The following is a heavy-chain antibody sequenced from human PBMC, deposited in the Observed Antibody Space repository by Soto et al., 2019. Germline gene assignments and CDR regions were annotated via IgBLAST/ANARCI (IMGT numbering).Heavy chain of an antibody. Sequence: SETLSLTCTVSGGSISSGGYYWSWIRQHPGKGQERIGYIYYSGSTYYNPSLKSRVTISVDTSKNQFSLKLSSVTAADTAVYYCASWRQGCSGGSCYSGFDCWGQGTLVTVSS. CDR1: GGSISSGGYY. CDR3: ASWRQGCSGGSCYSGFDC. CDR2: IYYSGST. J-gene: IGHJ4*02. D-gene: IGHD2-15*01. V-gene: IGHV4-31*03.